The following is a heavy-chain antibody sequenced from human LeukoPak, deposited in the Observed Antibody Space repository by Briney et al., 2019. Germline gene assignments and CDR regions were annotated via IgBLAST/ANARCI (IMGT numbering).Heavy chain of an antibody. D-gene: IGHD3-10*01. J-gene: IGHJ4*02. CDR2: ISPYNGHT. V-gene: IGHV1-18*01. CDR3: AKTRDTVLNEY. Sequence: ASVKVSCKASGGTFSSYAISWVRQAPGQGLEWMGWISPYNGHTNYEPNLQDRLTMTTDTSTSTAYMELRSLTSDDTAVYYCAKTRDTVLNEYWGQGTLVTVSS. CDR1: GGTFSSYA.